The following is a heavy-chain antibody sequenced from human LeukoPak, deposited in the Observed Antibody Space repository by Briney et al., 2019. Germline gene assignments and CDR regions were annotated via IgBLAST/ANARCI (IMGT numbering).Heavy chain of an antibody. J-gene: IGHJ4*02. CDR3: ARAAGDTLFDC. D-gene: IGHD4-17*01. V-gene: IGHV1-3*03. Sequence: ASVKVSCKASGYTFTSYTMHWVRQAPVQRLEWMGWINSGNGNTKYSQEFRGRVTITRDTSASTAYIELSSLRSEDRAGYYCARAAGDTLFDCWGQGTLVTVSS. CDR2: INSGNGNT. CDR1: GYTFTSYT.